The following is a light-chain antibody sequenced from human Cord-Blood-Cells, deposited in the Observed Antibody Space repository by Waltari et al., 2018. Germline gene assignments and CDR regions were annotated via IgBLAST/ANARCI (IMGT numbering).Light chain of an antibody. CDR2: DAS. V-gene: IGKV3-11*01. CDR3: QQRSNWSLT. J-gene: IGKJ5*01. CDR1: QSVSTY. Sequence: EIVLTQSPATLSLSPGERATLSCKASQSVSTYLAWYQQKPGQAPRLLIYDASNRGTGIPARFSGSGSGTDFTLTISSLEPEDFAVYYCQQRSNWSLTFGQGTQLEIK.